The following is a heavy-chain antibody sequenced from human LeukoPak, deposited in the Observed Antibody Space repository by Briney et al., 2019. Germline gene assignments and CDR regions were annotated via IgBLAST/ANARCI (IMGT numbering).Heavy chain of an antibody. D-gene: IGHD3-16*01. CDR3: ARTNPRYADNWFDP. V-gene: IGHV4-30-2*01. CDR1: GGSISSGGYY. J-gene: IGHJ5*02. CDR2: IYHSGST. Sequence: SETLSLTRTVSGGSISSGGYYWSWIRQPPGKGLGWIGYIYHSGSTYYNPSLKSRVTISVDRSKNQFSLKLSSVTAADTAVYYCARTNPRYADNWFDPWGQGTLVTVSS.